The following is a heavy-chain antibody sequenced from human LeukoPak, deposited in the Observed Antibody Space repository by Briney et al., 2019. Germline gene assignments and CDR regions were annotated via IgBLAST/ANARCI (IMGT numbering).Heavy chain of an antibody. CDR3: AREANSYYYYYMDV. J-gene: IGHJ6*03. D-gene: IGHD1/OR15-1a*01. CDR1: AGSFSGYF. Sequence: SETLSLTCAVYAGSFSGYFWSWIRQPPGKGLEWIGEVHHSGSTNYNPSLKSRVTISVDTSKNRFSLKLSSVTAADTAVYYCAREANSYYYYYMDVWGKGTTVTVSS. CDR2: VHHSGST. V-gene: IGHV4-34*01.